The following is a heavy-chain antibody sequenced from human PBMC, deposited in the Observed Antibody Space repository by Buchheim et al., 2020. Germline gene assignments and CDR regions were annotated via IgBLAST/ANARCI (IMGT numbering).Heavy chain of an antibody. D-gene: IGHD3-10*01. J-gene: IGHJ4*02. V-gene: IGHV3-33*06. CDR1: GFTFSSYG. CDR3: AKELEIWFGGLYFDY. CDR2: IWYDGSNK. Sequence: QVQLVESGGGVVQPGRSLRLSCAASGFTFSSYGMHWVRQAPGKGLEWVAVIWYDGSNKYYADSVKGRFTISRDNSKNTLYLQMNSLRAEDKAVYYCAKELEIWFGGLYFDYWGQGTL.